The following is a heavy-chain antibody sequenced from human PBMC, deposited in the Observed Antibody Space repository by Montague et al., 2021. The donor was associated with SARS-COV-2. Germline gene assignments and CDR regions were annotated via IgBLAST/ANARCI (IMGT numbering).Heavy chain of an antibody. Sequence: SLRLPCAASGFTFSSYAMHWVRQAPGKGLEWVAVISYDGSNKYYADSGKGRFTISRDNSKNTLYLQMNSLRAEDTAVYYCARVIGGYYGMDVWGQGTTVTVSS. J-gene: IGHJ6*02. D-gene: IGHD1-26*01. CDR3: ARVIGGYYGMDV. CDR2: ISYDGSNK. CDR1: GFTFSSYA. V-gene: IGHV3-30-3*01.